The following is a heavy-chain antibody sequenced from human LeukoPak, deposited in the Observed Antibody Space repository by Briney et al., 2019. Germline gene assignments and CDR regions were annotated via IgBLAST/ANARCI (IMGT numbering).Heavy chain of an antibody. V-gene: IGHV3-74*01. Sequence: GRSLRLSCAASGFTFSGYWMHWVRQPQGKGLVWVSRINSDGSSTNYADSVKGRFTISRDNAKNTLYLQVNSLRAEDTAVYYCARDYGDAFDIWGQGTMVTVSS. D-gene: IGHD3-16*01. J-gene: IGHJ3*02. CDR3: ARDYGDAFDI. CDR1: GFTFSGYW. CDR2: INSDGSST.